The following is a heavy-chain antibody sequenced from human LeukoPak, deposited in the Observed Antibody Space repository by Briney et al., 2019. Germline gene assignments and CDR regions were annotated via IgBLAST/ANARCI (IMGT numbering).Heavy chain of an antibody. D-gene: IGHD3-9*01. J-gene: IGHJ2*01. CDR3: ARHARWLDHWFYFDL. V-gene: IGHV4-39*01. Sequence: PSETLSLTCAVSGGSISNSAYYWAWIRQTPGTGLEWVGTIFFSGSTYYTPSLKSRVSITVDTAKNQSSLKLASVTAPDAAVYFCARHARWLDHWFYFDLWGRGTLVTVSS. CDR1: GGSISNSAYY. CDR2: IFFSGST.